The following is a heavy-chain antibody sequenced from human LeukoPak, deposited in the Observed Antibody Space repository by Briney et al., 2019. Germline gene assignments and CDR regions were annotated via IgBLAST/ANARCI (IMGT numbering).Heavy chain of an antibody. V-gene: IGHV1-24*01. CDR2: FDPEDGET. J-gene: IGHJ4*02. D-gene: IGHD3-3*01. Sequence: ASVKVSCKVSGYTLTELSMHWARQAPGKGLEWMGGFDPEDGETIYTQKFQGRVTMTEDTSTDTAYMELSSLSSEDTAVYYCATGIFGVVKCFDYWGQGTLVTVSS. CDR3: ATGIFGVVKCFDY. CDR1: GYTLTELS.